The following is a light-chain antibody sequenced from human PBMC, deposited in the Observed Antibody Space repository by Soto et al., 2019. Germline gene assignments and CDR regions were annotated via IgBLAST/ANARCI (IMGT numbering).Light chain of an antibody. CDR3: SSYTRRSRRG. J-gene: IGLJ1*01. V-gene: IGLV2-14*01. Sequence: QSALTQPASVSGSPGQSITISCTGTSSDVGGYNYVSWYQQHPGKAPKLMIYDVSNRPSGVSNRFSGSKSGNTASLTISGLQAEDEADYSCSSYTRRSRRGFGTGTKLTVL. CDR1: SSDVGGYNY. CDR2: DVS.